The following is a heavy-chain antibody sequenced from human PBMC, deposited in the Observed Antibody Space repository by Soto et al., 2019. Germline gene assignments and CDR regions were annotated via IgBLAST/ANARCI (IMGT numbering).Heavy chain of an antibody. J-gene: IGHJ4*02. CDR3: AKDLGSGWTETRRLALFDY. Sequence: PGGSPRLSCAASEFTFSSYSMSWVRQAPGKGLEWVSAISGSGGSTYYADSVKGRFTISRDNSKNTLYLQMNSLRAEDTAVYYCAKDLGSGWTETRRLALFDYWGQGTLVTVSS. D-gene: IGHD6-19*01. V-gene: IGHV3-23*01. CDR2: ISGSGGST. CDR1: EFTFSSYS.